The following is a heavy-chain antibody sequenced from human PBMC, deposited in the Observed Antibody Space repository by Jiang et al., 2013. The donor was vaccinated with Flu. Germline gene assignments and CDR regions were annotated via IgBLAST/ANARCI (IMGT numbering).Heavy chain of an antibody. CDR2: IYYSGST. CDR1: GGSISSYY. J-gene: IGHJ4*02. CDR3: ARGTTVVTPGLDY. Sequence: GSGLVKPSETLSLTCTVSGGSISSYYWSWIRQPPGKGLEWIGYIYYSGSTNYNPSLKSRVTISVDTSKNQFSLKLSSVTAADTAVYYCARGTTVVTPGLDYWGQGTLVTVSS. D-gene: IGHD4-23*01. V-gene: IGHV4-59*01.